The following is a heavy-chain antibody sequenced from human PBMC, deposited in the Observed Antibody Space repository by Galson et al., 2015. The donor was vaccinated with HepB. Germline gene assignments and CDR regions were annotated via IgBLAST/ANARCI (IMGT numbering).Heavy chain of an antibody. CDR2: INWNGGST. J-gene: IGHJ3*02. CDR3: ASSYGSGSYDAFDI. CDR1: GFTFDDYG. D-gene: IGHD3-10*01. V-gene: IGHV3-20*04. Sequence: SLRLSCAASGFTFDDYGMSWVRQAPGKGLEWVSGINWNGGSTGYADSVKGRFTISRDNAKNSLYLQMNSLRAEDTAVYYCASSYGSGSYDAFDIWGQGTMVTVSS.